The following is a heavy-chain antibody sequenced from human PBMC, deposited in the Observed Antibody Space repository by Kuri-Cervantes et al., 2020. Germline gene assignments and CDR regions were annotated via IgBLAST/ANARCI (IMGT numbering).Heavy chain of an antibody. V-gene: IGHV3-48*01. D-gene: IGHD3-3*01. CDR2: IDEYGDAT. Sequence: GGSLRLSCVASGFTVRNTWMNWVRQTPKRGLEWVSRIDEYGDATYYADSVKGRFTISRDNAKNSLYLQMNSLRAEDTAVYYCARFFGWFDPWGQGTLVTVSS. J-gene: IGHJ5*02. CDR1: GFTVRNTW. CDR3: ARFFGWFDP.